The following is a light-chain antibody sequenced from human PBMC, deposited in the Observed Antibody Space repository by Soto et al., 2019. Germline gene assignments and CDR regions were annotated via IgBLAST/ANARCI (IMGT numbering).Light chain of an antibody. CDR2: DAS. V-gene: IGKV3D-15*01. CDR3: QQYNDRPPIT. J-gene: IGKJ5*01. CDR1: QSVSSN. Sequence: EIVMTQSPATLSVSPGERATLSCGASQSVSSNLAWYQQKPGQAPRLLIYDASNRATGIPARFSGSGSGSEFTLTISGLQSEDFAVYYCQQYNDRPPITFGQGTHWRL.